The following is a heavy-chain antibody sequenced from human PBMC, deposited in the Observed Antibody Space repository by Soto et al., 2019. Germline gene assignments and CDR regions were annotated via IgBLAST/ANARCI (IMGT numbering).Heavy chain of an antibody. V-gene: IGHV3-23*01. CDR3: AREAPGRDGYNLDFQH. CDR2: ITGSGVST. J-gene: IGHJ1*01. Sequence: GGSLRLSCAASGFTFGSYNLNWVRQAPGQGLEWVSTITGSGVSTYYADSVKGRFTISRDNAKNSLYLQMNSLRAQDTAVYYCAREAPGRDGYNLDFQHWGQGTLVTVSS. CDR1: GFTFGSYN. D-gene: IGHD5-12*01.